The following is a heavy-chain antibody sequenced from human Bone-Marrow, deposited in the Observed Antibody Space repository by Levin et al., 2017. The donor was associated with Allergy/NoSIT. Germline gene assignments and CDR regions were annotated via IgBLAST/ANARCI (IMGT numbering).Heavy chain of an antibody. V-gene: IGHV3-21*01. Sequence: GGSLRLSCAASGITFSSSSMNWVRQAPGKGLEWVSSISSSSSYIYYADSVKGRFTISRDNAKNSLYLQMNSLSAEDTAVYFCARDHSAGFIGSTPPYGLDVWGQGTTVTVSS. D-gene: IGHD3-16*02. CDR3: ARDHSAGFIGSTPPYGLDV. J-gene: IGHJ6*02. CDR2: ISSSSSYI. CDR1: GITFSSSS.